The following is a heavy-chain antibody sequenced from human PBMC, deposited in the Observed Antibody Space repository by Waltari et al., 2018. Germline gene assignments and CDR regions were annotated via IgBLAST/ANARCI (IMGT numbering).Heavy chain of an antibody. Sequence: QVQLMQSGAEVKKPGASVQASCTASGYTFTCYYIHWVRRAPAQGLECMGWINPNSGGTNYAQKFHGRVTMTRDTSISTAYMELSRLRSDDTAVYYCARDQGPIYYYDSSGYLGSFDYWGQGTLVTVSS. V-gene: IGHV1-2*02. CDR1: GYTFTCYY. CDR2: INPNSGGT. CDR3: ARDQGPIYYYDSSGYLGSFDY. J-gene: IGHJ4*02. D-gene: IGHD3-22*01.